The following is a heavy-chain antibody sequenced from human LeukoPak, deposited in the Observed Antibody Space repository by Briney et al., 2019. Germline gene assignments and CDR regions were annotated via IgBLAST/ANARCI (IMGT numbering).Heavy chain of an antibody. CDR1: GYTFTGYY. D-gene: IGHD6-19*01. J-gene: IGHJ4*02. Sequence: ASVKLSCKASGYTFTGYYMHWVRQAPGQGLEWMGWISAYNGNTNYAQKLQGRVTMTTDTSTSTAYMALRSLRSDDTAVYYCARDGDSSGPGLGYWGQGTLVTVSS. CDR2: ISAYNGNT. CDR3: ARDGDSSGPGLGY. V-gene: IGHV1-18*04.